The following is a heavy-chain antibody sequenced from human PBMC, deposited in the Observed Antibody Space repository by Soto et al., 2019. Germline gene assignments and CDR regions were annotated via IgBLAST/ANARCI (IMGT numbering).Heavy chain of an antibody. V-gene: IGHV1-18*01. J-gene: IGHJ6*02. CDR3: ARDGGRYSNFDYYYYGMDV. D-gene: IGHD4-4*01. Sequence: ASVKVSCKASGYTFTSYGISWVRQAPGQGLEWMGWISAYNGNTNYAQKLQGRVTMTTDTSTSTAYMELRSLRSDDTAVYYCARDGGRYSNFDYYYYGMDVWGQGTTVTVSS. CDR2: ISAYNGNT. CDR1: GYTFTSYG.